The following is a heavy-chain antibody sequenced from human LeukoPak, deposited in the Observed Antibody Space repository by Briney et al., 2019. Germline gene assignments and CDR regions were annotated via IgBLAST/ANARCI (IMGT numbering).Heavy chain of an antibody. D-gene: IGHD6-19*01. CDR3: ARFGSGWYKGGYFDY. J-gene: IGHJ4*02. CDR1: GYTFTSYG. V-gene: IGHV1-18*01. CDR2: ISAYNGNT. Sequence: ASVKVSCKASGYTFTSYGISWVRQAPGQGLEWMGWISAYNGNTNYAQKLQGRVTITTDTSTSTAYMELRSLRSDDTAVYYCARFGSGWYKGGYFDYWGQGTLVTVSS.